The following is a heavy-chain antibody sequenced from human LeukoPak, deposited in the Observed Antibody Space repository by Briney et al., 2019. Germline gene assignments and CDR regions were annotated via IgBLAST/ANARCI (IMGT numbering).Heavy chain of an antibody. CDR3: VTPITQWLVRLSGSLEYFQR. CDR2: LSSNGDRT. CDR1: GFTFSSYA. Sequence: GGSLRLSCSASGFTFSSYALHWVPQAPGKGLEYVSSLSSNGDRTYYADSVNGRFTISRDNSKNTLYLQMSSLRAEDTAMYYCVTPITQWLVRLSGSLEYFQRWGQGILVTVSS. V-gene: IGHV3-64D*06. J-gene: IGHJ1*01. D-gene: IGHD6-19*01.